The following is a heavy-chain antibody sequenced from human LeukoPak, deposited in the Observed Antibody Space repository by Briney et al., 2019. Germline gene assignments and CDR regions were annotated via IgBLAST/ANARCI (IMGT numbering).Heavy chain of an antibody. CDR2: ISYDGSNK. V-gene: IGHV3-30*04. Sequence: PGRSLRLSCAASGFTFSSYAMHWVRQAPGKGLEWVAVISYDGSNKYYADSVKGRFTISRDSSKNTLYLQMNSLRAEDTAVYYCARDRTYYYDSRAFDIWGQGTMVTVSS. CDR3: ARDRTYYYDSRAFDI. D-gene: IGHD3-22*01. J-gene: IGHJ3*02. CDR1: GFTFSSYA.